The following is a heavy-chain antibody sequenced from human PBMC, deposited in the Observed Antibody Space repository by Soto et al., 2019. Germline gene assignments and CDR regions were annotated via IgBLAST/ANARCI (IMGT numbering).Heavy chain of an antibody. V-gene: IGHV3-23*01. CDR3: ARDGFYSSVAY. CDR2: VSGSGGTT. CDR1: GFTFSSYA. D-gene: IGHD2-15*01. Sequence: SGGSLRHSCAASGFTFSSYAMTWVRQAPGKELEWVSTVSGSGGTTYYADSVKGRFTISRDNSKNTLYLQMNSLRAEDTALYYCARDGFYSSVAYWGQGTLVTVSS. J-gene: IGHJ4*02.